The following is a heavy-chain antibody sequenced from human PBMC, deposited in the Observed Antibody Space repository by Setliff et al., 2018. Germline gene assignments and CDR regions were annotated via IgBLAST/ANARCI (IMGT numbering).Heavy chain of an antibody. CDR1: GFTFTNYA. J-gene: IGHJ4*02. V-gene: IGHV3-23*01. D-gene: IGHD1-26*01. Sequence: PGGSLRLSCAASGFTFTNYAMNWVRQAPGKGLEWVSTISGDGDSTYYADSVMGRFTISRDNSKNSLYLQLNSLRVEDTAVYYCAKDGMGPTYTYFFDFWGQGSQVNVSS. CDR3: AKDGMGPTYTYFFDF. CDR2: ISGDGDST.